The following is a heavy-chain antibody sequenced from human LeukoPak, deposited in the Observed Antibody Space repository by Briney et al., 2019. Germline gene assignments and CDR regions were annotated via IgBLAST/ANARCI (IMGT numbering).Heavy chain of an antibody. Sequence: GGSLRLSCAAPGFTFSSYSMSWVRQAPGKGLEWISYISTGSSTIYYADSVKGRFTISRDNAKNSLYLQVNSLRAEDTAVYYCARSANYDFWGQGTLVTVSS. D-gene: IGHD4/OR15-4a*01. V-gene: IGHV3-48*01. J-gene: IGHJ4*02. CDR3: ARSANYDF. CDR1: GFTFSSYS. CDR2: ISTGSSTI.